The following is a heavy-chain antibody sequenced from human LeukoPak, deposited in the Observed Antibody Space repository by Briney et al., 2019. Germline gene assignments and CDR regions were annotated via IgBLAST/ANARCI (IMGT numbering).Heavy chain of an antibody. CDR3: ARQYPPSVSYSRAFDF. CDR2: IYPGDSET. V-gene: IGHV5-51*01. J-gene: IGHJ3*01. D-gene: IGHD2-15*01. CDR1: GYSFTKYW. Sequence: GDSLKISCRGSGYSFTKYWIGWVRQMPGKGLEWMGLIYPGDSETRYSPSFQGHVTTSVDKSISSAYLQWSSLEASDTAMYYCARQYPPSVSYSRAFDFWGQGTMVTVSS.